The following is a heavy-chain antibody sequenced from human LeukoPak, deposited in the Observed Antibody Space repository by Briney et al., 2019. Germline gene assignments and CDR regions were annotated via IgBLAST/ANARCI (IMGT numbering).Heavy chain of an antibody. CDR3: ARDISYDSSGYLPVIFDY. J-gene: IGHJ4*02. D-gene: IGHD3-22*01. V-gene: IGHV3-7*01. CDR1: GFTFSSYW. Sequence: PGGSLRLSCAASGFTFSSYWMSWVRQAPGKGLEWVANIKQDGSEKYYVDSVKGRFTISRDNAKNSLYLQMNSLRAEDTAVYYCARDISYDSSGYLPVIFDYWAREPWSPSPQ. CDR2: IKQDGSEK.